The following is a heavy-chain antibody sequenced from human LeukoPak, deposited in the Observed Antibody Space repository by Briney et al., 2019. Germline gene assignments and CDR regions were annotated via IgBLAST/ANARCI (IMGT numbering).Heavy chain of an antibody. D-gene: IGHD3-22*01. CDR2: INHSGST. Sequence: SETLSLTCAVYGGSFSGCYWSWIRQPPGKGLERIGEINHSGSTNYNPSLKSRVTISVDTSKNQFSLKLSSVTAADTAVYYCARHYYDSSGYYYFDYWGQGTLVTVSS. J-gene: IGHJ4*02. V-gene: IGHV4-34*09. CDR1: GGSFSGCY. CDR3: ARHYYDSSGYYYFDY.